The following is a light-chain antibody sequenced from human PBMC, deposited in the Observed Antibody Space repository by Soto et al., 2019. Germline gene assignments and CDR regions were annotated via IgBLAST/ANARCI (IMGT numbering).Light chain of an antibody. CDR1: SSDVGGYNY. Sequence: QSALTQPPSASGSPGQSVTISCTGTSSDVGGYNYVSWYQQHPGKAPKLMIYEVSKRPSGVPDRFSGSKSGNTASLTVSGPQAGEGAVYYCSSYAGRNRVLGGGPKLPAL. J-gene: IGLJ2*01. CDR2: EVS. CDR3: SSYAGRNRV. V-gene: IGLV2-8*01.